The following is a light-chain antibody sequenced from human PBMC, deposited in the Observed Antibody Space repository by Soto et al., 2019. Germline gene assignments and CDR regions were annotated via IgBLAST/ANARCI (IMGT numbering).Light chain of an antibody. J-gene: IGLJ2*01. V-gene: IGLV1-47*01. CDR3: AAWDDSLSGHVV. CDR2: RNN. CDR1: SSNIGSNY. Sequence: QSVLTQPPSASGTPGQRVTISCSGSSSNIGSNYVYWYQQLPGTAPKLLMYRNNQRPSGVPDRFSGSKSGTSASLAISGLRPEDEADYYCAAWDDSLSGHVVFGGGTKLTVL.